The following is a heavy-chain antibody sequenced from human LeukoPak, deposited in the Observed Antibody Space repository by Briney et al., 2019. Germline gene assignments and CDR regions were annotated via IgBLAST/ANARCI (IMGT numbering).Heavy chain of an antibody. D-gene: IGHD2/OR15-2a*01. V-gene: IGHV4-61*02. Sequence: SETLSLTCTVSGGSLSSGSYYWSWIRQPAGKGLEWIGRIYTSGSTNYNPSLKSRVTISVDTSKNQFSLKLSSVTAADTAVYYCARVELGFLELWGQGTMVTVSS. CDR1: GGSLSSGSYY. CDR3: ARVELGFLEL. CDR2: IYTSGST. J-gene: IGHJ3*01.